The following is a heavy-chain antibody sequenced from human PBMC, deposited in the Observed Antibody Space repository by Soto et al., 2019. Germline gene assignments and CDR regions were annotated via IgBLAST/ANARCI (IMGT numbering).Heavy chain of an antibody. CDR2: INPYNGNT. Sequence: QVEMVQSGAEVKKPGASVNVSCKTSGYSFITHGVSWVRQAPGQGLEWMGWINPYNGNTNYAQRLQGRVTMTTDRSTSTAYMELRRLTSDDTALYYCARSPRISRSGDLWGKGTAITVS. CDR3: ARSPRISRSGDL. V-gene: IGHV1-18*01. J-gene: IGHJ6*03. CDR1: GYSFITHG. D-gene: IGHD4-17*01.